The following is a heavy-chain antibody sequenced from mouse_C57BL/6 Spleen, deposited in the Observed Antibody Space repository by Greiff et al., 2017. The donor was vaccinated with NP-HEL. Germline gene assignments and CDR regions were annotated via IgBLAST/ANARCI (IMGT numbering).Heavy chain of an antibody. D-gene: IGHD1-1*01. CDR2: ISSGSSTI. CDR1: GFTFSDYG. Sequence: EVKLVESGGGLVKPGGSLKLSCAASGFTFSDYGMHWVRQAPEKGLEWVAYISSGSSTIYYADTVKGRFTISRDNAKNTLFLQMTSLRSEDTAMYYCARLPYYYGSSYDAMDYWGQGTSVTVSS. J-gene: IGHJ4*01. CDR3: ARLPYYYGSSYDAMDY. V-gene: IGHV5-17*01.